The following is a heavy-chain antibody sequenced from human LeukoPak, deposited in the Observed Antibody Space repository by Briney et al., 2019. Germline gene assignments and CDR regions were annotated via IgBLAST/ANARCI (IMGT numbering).Heavy chain of an antibody. CDR3: ARVVAEFWFDY. Sequence: AGGSLRLSCAASGFTFSSYWMSWVRQAPGKGLEWVSVIYSGGSTYYADSVKGRFTISRDNSKNTLYLQMNSLRAEDTAVYYCARVVAEFWFDYWGQGTLVTVSS. CDR1: GFTFSSYW. V-gene: IGHV3-53*01. D-gene: IGHD5-12*01. J-gene: IGHJ4*02. CDR2: IYSGGST.